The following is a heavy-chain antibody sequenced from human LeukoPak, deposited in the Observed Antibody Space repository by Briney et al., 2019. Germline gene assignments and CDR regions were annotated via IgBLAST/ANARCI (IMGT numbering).Heavy chain of an antibody. CDR3: ARAVVVVAAIDI. D-gene: IGHD2-15*01. CDR2: INWNGGST. V-gene: IGHV3-20*03. CDR1: GFTFDDYG. J-gene: IGHJ3*02. Sequence: PGGSLRLSSVESGFTFDDYGMSWVRQAPGKGLEWVSGINWNGGSTGYADSVKGRFTISRDNAKNSLYLQMNSLRAEDTALYYCARAVVVVAAIDIWGQGTMVTVSS.